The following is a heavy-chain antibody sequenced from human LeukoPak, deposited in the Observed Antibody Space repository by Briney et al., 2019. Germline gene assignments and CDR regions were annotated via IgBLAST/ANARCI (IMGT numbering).Heavy chain of an antibody. J-gene: IGHJ3*02. CDR1: GGSISSSSYS. CDR3: ARTIYDYGDTDAFDI. Sequence: PSETLSLTCTVSGGSISSSSYSWGWIRQPPGKGLEWIGNIYYTGSTYYNPSLKSRVTISVDTSKNQFSLKLSSVTAADTAVYYCARTIYDYGDTDAFDIWGQGTMVTVSS. D-gene: IGHD4-17*01. V-gene: IGHV4-39*07. CDR2: IYYTGST.